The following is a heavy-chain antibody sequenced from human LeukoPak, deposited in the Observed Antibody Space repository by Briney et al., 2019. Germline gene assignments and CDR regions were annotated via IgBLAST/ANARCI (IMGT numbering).Heavy chain of an antibody. V-gene: IGHV3-33*01. D-gene: IGHD4-17*01. J-gene: IGHJ3*02. CDR1: GFTFSSYG. CDR2: IWYDGSNK. CDR3: ARGPYGDYALDAFDI. Sequence: GGSLRLSCAASGFTFSSYGMHWVRQAPAKGLAWVAVIWYDGSNKYYADSVKGRFTISRDNSKNTLYLQMNSLRAEDTAVYYCARGPYGDYALDAFDIWGQGTMVTVSS.